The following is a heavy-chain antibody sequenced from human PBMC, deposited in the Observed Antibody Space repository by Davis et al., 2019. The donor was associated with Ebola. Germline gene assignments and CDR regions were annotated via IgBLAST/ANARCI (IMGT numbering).Heavy chain of an antibody. CDR2: INHSGST. CDR1: GGSISSGDYY. Sequence: PSETLSLTCTVSGGSISSGDYYWNWIRQPPGEGLEWIGEINHSGSTNYNPSLKSRVTISVDTSKNQFSLKLSSVTAADTAVYYCARGRNYYYYMDVWGKGTTVTVSS. J-gene: IGHJ6*03. CDR3: ARGRNYYYYMDV. V-gene: IGHV4-39*07.